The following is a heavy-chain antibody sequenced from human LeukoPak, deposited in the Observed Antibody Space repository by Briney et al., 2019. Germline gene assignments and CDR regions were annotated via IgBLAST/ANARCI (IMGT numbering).Heavy chain of an antibody. V-gene: IGHV3-30*02. J-gene: IGHJ6*03. Sequence: GGSLRLSCAASGFTFSSYGMHWVRQAPGKGLEWVAFIRYDGSNKYYADSVKGRFTISRDNSKNTLYLQMNSLRAEDTAVYYCAKDSRTMIGYMDVWGKGTMVTVSS. CDR3: AKDSRTMIGYMDV. D-gene: IGHD3-10*02. CDR2: IRYDGSNK. CDR1: GFTFSSYG.